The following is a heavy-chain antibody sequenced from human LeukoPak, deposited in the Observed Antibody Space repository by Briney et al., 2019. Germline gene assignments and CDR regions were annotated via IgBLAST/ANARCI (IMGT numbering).Heavy chain of an antibody. CDR3: ARRGIAVADLDY. CDR1: GGTFSSYA. D-gene: IGHD6-19*01. CDR2: IIPIFGTA. Sequence: ASVKVSCKASGGTFSSYAISWVRQAPGQGLEWMGRIIPIFGTANYAQKFQGRVTMTRDTSTSTVYMELSSLRSEDTAVYYCARRGIAVADLDYWGQGTLVTVSS. V-gene: IGHV1-69*05. J-gene: IGHJ4*02.